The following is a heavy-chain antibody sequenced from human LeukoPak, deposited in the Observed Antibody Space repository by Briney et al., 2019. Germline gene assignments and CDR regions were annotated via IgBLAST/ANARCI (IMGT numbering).Heavy chain of an antibody. V-gene: IGHV3-43*01. D-gene: IGHD2-15*01. J-gene: IGHJ4*02. Sequence: PGGSLRLSCAASGFTFDDYTMHWVRQAPGKGLEWVPLISWDGGSTYYADSVKGRFTISRDNSKNSLYLQMNSLRTEDTALYYCAKDIFGIRYDIVGGIDYWGQGTLVTVSS. CDR2: ISWDGGST. CDR1: GFTFDDYT. CDR3: AKDIFGIRYDIVGGIDY.